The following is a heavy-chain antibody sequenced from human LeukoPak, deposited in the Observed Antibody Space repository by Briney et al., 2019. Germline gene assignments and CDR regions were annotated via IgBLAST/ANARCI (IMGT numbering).Heavy chain of an antibody. J-gene: IGHJ4*02. CDR3: ATSDDCGDYGSVDY. CDR2: IHYSGST. V-gene: IGHV4-30-4*07. CDR1: GGSISSGGFS. Sequence: SETLSLTCAVSGGSISSGGFSWRWIRQPPGKGLEWIGNIHYSGSTDYNPSLKSRVIISVDTSKNQFSLKLSSVTAADTAVYYCATSDDCGDYGSVDYWGQGTLVTVSS. D-gene: IGHD4-17*01.